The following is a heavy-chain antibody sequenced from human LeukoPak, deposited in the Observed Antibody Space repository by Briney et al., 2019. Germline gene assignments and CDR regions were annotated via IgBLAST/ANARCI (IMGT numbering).Heavy chain of an antibody. J-gene: IGHJ5*02. CDR3: AKDYLPYGDYEDWFDP. CDR2: ISGSGGST. CDR1: GFTFSSYA. Sequence: GGSLRLSCAASGFTFSSYAMSWVRQAPGKGLEWVSAISGSGGSTYYADSVKGRFTISRDNSKNTLYLQMNSLRAEDTAVYYCAKDYLPYGDYEDWFDPRGQGTLVTVSS. V-gene: IGHV3-23*01. D-gene: IGHD4-17*01.